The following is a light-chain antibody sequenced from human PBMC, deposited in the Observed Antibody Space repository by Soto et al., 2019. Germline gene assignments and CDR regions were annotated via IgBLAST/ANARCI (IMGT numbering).Light chain of an antibody. Sequence: EIVLTQSPGTLSLSPGERATLSCRASQSVSSSYLAWYQQKPGQAPKLLIYGASRRSTGIPDRFSGSGSRTDFTLTISRLEPEDSAVYYCQQYGSSPRTFGQGTKVEIK. CDR2: GAS. CDR1: QSVSSSY. CDR3: QQYGSSPRT. J-gene: IGKJ1*01. V-gene: IGKV3-20*01.